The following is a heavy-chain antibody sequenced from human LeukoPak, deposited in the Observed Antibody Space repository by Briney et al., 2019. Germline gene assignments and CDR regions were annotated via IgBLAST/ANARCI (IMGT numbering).Heavy chain of an antibody. V-gene: IGHV3-9*01. CDR1: GFTFDDYA. CDR2: ISWNSGSI. Sequence: GGSLRLSCAASGFTFDDYAMHWVRHAPGKGLEWVSGISWNSGSIGYADSVEGRFTISRDNSKNTLYLQMNSLRAEDTAVYYCASQGYSGSYPHPRDAFDIWGQGTMVTVSS. J-gene: IGHJ3*02. D-gene: IGHD1-26*01. CDR3: ASQGYSGSYPHPRDAFDI.